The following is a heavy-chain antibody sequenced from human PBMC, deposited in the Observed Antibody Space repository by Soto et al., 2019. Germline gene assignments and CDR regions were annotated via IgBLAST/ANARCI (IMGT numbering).Heavy chain of an antibody. CDR3: AKDVGGYCSGGSCSLGH. Sequence: EVQLLESGGGLVQPGGSLRLSCAASGFTFSSYAMTWVRQAPGKGLEWVSTISGRGGSTYYADSVKGRFTISRDNSKNTLYLQMNSLRAEDTAVYHCAKDVGGYCSGGSCSLGHWGQGTLVTVSS. D-gene: IGHD2-15*01. J-gene: IGHJ5*02. V-gene: IGHV3-23*01. CDR2: ISGRGGST. CDR1: GFTFSSYA.